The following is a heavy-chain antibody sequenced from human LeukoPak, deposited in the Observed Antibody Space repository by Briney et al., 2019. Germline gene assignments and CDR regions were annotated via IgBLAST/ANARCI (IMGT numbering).Heavy chain of an antibody. D-gene: IGHD2-15*01. CDR1: GFTFSEAS. V-gene: IGHV3-15*01. Sequence: GGSPRLSCAASGFTFSEASMTWVRQAPGKGLEWVGRVKTKTDGATGDYAAPVKGRFTVSRDDSKNTVYLQMNSLKIEDTAVYYCTVAGGFWGQGTLVTVSS. CDR2: VKTKTDGATG. J-gene: IGHJ4*02. CDR3: TVAGGF.